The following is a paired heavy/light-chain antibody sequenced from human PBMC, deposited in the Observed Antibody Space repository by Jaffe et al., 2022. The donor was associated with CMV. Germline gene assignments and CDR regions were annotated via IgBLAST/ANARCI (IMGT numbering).Light chain of an antibody. CDR3: QQYGSTPPT. CDR2: AAS. Sequence: EIVLTQSPGTLSLSPGQRATLSCRASQNLGNTYLAWFQRKPGQAPRLLIYAASSRATGVPDRFSGSGSGTDFTLTVSRLEPEDFAVYYCQQYGSTPPTFGGGTKVEIK. J-gene: IGKJ4*01. CDR1: QNLGNTY. V-gene: IGKV3-20*01.
Heavy chain of an antibody. V-gene: IGHV1-69*09. CDR1: GGTFSNFA. CDR3: VRGEGGSSSD. CDR2: IIPSLDIT. D-gene: IGHD1-26*01. J-gene: IGHJ4*01. Sequence: QVQLVQSGAEVKKPGSSVKVSCKASGGTFSNFAVYWVRQAPGQKFQWMGRIIPSLDITHYAQNLEGRVTITADKSTSTAYMELRSLRSEDTAVYYCVRGEGGSSSDWGQGTPVTVSS.